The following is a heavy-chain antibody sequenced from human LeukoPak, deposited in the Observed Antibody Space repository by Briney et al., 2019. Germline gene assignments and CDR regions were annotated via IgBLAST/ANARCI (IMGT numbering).Heavy chain of an antibody. CDR1: GYTFTGSY. D-gene: IGHD3-10*01. Sequence: ASVNVSCQVSGYTFTGSYMHWVRQAPGQGLEWMGWINPNSGGTNYAQKFQGRVTMTRETSISTAYMEVNRLRSDDTAMYSCAREIDYGSAPVAWFDPWGQGTLVTVSS. J-gene: IGHJ5*02. CDR2: INPNSGGT. CDR3: AREIDYGSAPVAWFDP. V-gene: IGHV1-2*02.